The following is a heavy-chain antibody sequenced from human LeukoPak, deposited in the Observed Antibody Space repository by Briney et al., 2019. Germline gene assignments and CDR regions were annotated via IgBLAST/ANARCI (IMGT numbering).Heavy chain of an antibody. Sequence: SETLSLTCTVSGGSISSYYWSWIRQPAGKGLEWIGRIYTSGSTNYNPSLKSRATMSVDTSKNQFSLKLSSVTAADTAVYYCARDATTVTTWYFDLWGRGTLVTVSS. D-gene: IGHD4-17*01. V-gene: IGHV4-4*07. CDR2: IYTSGST. CDR1: GGSISSYY. J-gene: IGHJ2*01. CDR3: ARDATTVTTWYFDL.